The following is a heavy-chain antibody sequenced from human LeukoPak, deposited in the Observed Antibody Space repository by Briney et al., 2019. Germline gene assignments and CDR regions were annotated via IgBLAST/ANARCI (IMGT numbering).Heavy chain of an antibody. CDR2: SNSVGSIT. CDR1: GFTFSTFW. J-gene: IGHJ6*04. CDR3: AELGITMIGGV. Sequence: PGGSLRLSCAASGFTFSTFWMHWVRQVPGKGLVWVSRSNSVGSITSYADSVKGRFTISRNNAENTLYLQMNNLRAEDTAVYYCAELGITMIGGVWGKGTTVTISS. D-gene: IGHD3-10*02. V-gene: IGHV3-74*01.